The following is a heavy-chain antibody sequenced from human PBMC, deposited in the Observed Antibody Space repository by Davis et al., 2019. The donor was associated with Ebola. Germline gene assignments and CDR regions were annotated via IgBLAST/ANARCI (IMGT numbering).Heavy chain of an antibody. D-gene: IGHD1-26*01. CDR2: ISNDGSKK. CDR1: GFTFSDYD. V-gene: IGHV3-30*03. J-gene: IGHJ4*02. CDR3: ARDLWGHSGSTEGFDS. Sequence: GESLKISCVASGFTFSDYDMHWVRQAPGKGLEWVAVISNDGSKKYYADSVKGRFTFSRANARNTLFLDMNSLRGDDTAVYYCARDLWGHSGSTEGFDSWGQGTLVTVSS.